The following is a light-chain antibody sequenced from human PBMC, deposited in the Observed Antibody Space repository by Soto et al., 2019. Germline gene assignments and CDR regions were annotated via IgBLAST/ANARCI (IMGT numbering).Light chain of an antibody. CDR3: QQYDTNWT. V-gene: IGKV1-5*03. CDR2: KAS. CDR1: QSINNW. Sequence: DIQMTQSPSTLSASVGDRVTITCRASQSINNWLAWYQQTPGKAPKLLIYKASNLDIRVPSRFSGSGSGTEFLLTTSILQPDDYATYYCQQYDTNWTFGQGTKVEVK. J-gene: IGKJ1*01.